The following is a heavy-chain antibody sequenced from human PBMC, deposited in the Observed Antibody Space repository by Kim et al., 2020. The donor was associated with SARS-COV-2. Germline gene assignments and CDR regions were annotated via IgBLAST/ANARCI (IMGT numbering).Heavy chain of an antibody. CDR1: GYSISSGYY. CDR3: ARDSGYSSGWYGGPQLDY. CDR2: IYHSGST. Sequence: SETLSLTCTVSGYSISSGYYWGWIRQPPGKGLEWIGSIYHSGSTYYNPSLKSRVTISVDTSKNQFSLKLSSVTAADTAVYYCARDSGYSSGWYGGPQLDYWGQGTLVTVSS. D-gene: IGHD6-19*01. V-gene: IGHV4-38-2*02. J-gene: IGHJ4*02.